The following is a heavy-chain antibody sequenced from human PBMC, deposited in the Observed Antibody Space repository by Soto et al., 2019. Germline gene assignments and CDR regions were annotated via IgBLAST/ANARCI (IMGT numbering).Heavy chain of an antibody. J-gene: IGHJ4*02. V-gene: IGHV3-13*05. CDR3: ARFRSERPFDY. Sequence: EVQLVESGGGLVQPGGSLRLSCAASGFTFSSYDMHWVRQATGKGLEWVSAIGTAGDPYYPGSVKGRFTISRDNSKNTLSLQMNSLRPEDTAVYYCARFRSERPFDYWGQGTLVTVSS. CDR2: IGTAGDP. CDR1: GFTFSSYD.